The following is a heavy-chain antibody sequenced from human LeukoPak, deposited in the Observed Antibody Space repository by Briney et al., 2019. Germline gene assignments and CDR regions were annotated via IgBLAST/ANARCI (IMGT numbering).Heavy chain of an antibody. CDR2: ICYSGST. V-gene: IGHV4-59*01. CDR1: GDSISSYY. Sequence: SETLSLTCTVSGDSISSYYWSWIRQPPGKGLEWIGNICYSGSTNYNPSLKSRVTISVDTSKNQFSLKLSSVTAADTAVYYCARGGYYGSGNDFRFDPWGQGTLVTVSS. D-gene: IGHD3-10*01. J-gene: IGHJ5*02. CDR3: ARGGYYGSGNDFRFDP.